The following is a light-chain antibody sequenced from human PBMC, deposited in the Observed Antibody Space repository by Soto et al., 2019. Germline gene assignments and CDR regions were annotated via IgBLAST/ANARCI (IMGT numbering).Light chain of an antibody. CDR2: KAS. CDR3: QQDNSYRA. V-gene: IGKV1-5*03. Sequence: IQMTQSPSTLSASVGDRVTMTCRASESIDSLLAWHQQKPGRAPKLLIAKASSLESGVPSRFSGSGVGTEFSLTISSLQADDFATYYCQQDNSYRAFGQGTKVDIK. J-gene: IGKJ1*01. CDR1: ESIDSL.